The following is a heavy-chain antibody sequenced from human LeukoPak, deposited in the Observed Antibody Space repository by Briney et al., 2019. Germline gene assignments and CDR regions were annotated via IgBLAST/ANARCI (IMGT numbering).Heavy chain of an antibody. D-gene: IGHD5-12*01. Sequence: PGRSLRLSCAASGFTFSSHGMHWVRQAPGKGLEWVAVIWSDGSNEYYVDSVKGRFTISRDNSKNTLSLQMDSLRAEDTAVYYCARQRYGGYAFDYWGQGTLVTVSS. CDR1: GFTFSSHG. J-gene: IGHJ4*02. V-gene: IGHV3-33*01. CDR3: ARQRYGGYAFDY. CDR2: IWSDGSNE.